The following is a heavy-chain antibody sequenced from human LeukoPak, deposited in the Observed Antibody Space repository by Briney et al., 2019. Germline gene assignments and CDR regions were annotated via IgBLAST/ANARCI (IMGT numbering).Heavy chain of an antibody. J-gene: IGHJ4*02. Sequence: ASVKVSCKASGYIFISYYIHWARQAPGQGLEWMGVINPSDGSTNYAQKFQGRVTMTRDTSTRTIYTQLSSLRSEDTAVYYCARDVAREFDYWGQGALVTVSS. D-gene: IGHD5-24*01. CDR2: INPSDGST. CDR1: GYIFISYY. V-gene: IGHV1-46*01. CDR3: ARDVAREFDY.